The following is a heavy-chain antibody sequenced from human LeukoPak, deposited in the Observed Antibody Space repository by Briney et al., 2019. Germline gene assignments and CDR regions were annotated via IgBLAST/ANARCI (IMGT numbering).Heavy chain of an antibody. Sequence: ASVNVSCKASVYTFTSYGISWVRQAPGQGLEWMGWISAYNGNTNYAQKLQGRVTMTTDTSTSTAYMELRSLRSDDTAVYYCARDGSELRYFDRYFDYWGQGTLVTVSS. CDR2: ISAYNGNT. J-gene: IGHJ4*02. D-gene: IGHD3-9*01. V-gene: IGHV1-18*01. CDR1: VYTFTSYG. CDR3: ARDGSELRYFDRYFDY.